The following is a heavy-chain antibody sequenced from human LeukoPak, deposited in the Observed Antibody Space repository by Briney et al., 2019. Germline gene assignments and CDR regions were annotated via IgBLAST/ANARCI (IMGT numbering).Heavy chain of an antibody. CDR2: FDPEDGET. J-gene: IGHJ6*03. D-gene: IGHD6-13*01. CDR3: ATEAAAASDSPYYMDV. V-gene: IGHV1-24*01. Sequence: ASVKVSCKVSGYTLTELSMHWVRQAPGKGLEWMGGFDPEDGETIYAQKFQGRVTMTEDTSTDTAYMELSSLRSEDTAVYYCATEAAAASDSPYYMDVWGKGTTVTVSS. CDR1: GYTLTELS.